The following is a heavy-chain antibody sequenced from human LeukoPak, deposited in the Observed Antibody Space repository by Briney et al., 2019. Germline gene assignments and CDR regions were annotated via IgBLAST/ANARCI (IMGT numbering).Heavy chain of an antibody. CDR2: ISYDGSNK. J-gene: IGHJ6*03. CDR1: GFSFSTYT. Sequence: GGSLRLSCAASGFSFSTYTMHWVRQAPGKGLEWVAAISYDGSNKYYADSVKDRFTISRDNSKNTLYLHMDSLSVADTTVHYCARGRKPSRYYYYMDVWGKGTTVTISS. CDR3: ARGRKPSRYYYYMDV. V-gene: IGHV3-30*04.